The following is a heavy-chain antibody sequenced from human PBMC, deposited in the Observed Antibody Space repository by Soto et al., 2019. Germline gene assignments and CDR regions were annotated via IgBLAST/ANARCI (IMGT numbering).Heavy chain of an antibody. CDR2: ISSSGGST. V-gene: IGHV3-23*01. J-gene: IGHJ4*02. CDR1: GFTFSSYT. D-gene: IGHD7-27*01. CDR3: AKGWGDY. Sequence: EVQLLESGGGLVQPGGSLRLSCAASGFTFSSYTMSWVRQGPGKGLEWVSGISSSGGSTVYADSVKGRFTISRDNFKNTLYLQMNSVRAEDTAVYYCAKGWGDYWGQGTPVPVSS.